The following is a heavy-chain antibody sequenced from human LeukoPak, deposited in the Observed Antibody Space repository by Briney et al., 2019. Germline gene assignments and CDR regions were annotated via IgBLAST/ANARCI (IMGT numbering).Heavy chain of an antibody. D-gene: IGHD3-3*01. V-gene: IGHV3-23*01. Sequence: GGSLRLSCAASGFTFSSYAMHWVRQAPGKGLEWVSGISGSGGSTYYADSVKGRFTISRDNSKSTLYLQMNSLRAEDTAVYYCAKQPRSDSAADYWGQGTLVAVSS. J-gene: IGHJ4*02. CDR3: AKQPRSDSAADY. CDR2: ISGSGGST. CDR1: GFTFSSYA.